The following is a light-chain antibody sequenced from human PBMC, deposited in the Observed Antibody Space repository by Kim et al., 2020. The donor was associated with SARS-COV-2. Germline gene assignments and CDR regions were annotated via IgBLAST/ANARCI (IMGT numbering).Light chain of an antibody. J-gene: IGKJ4*01. V-gene: IGKV3-11*01. Sequence: VSPEERATLSCRASQSISSYVAWYQQKPGQAPRLLIHDATYRATGIPARFSGSGSGTDFTLTISSLDPEDFAVYYCQQRDSWPLTFGGGTKVDIK. CDR3: QQRDSWPLT. CDR1: QSISSY. CDR2: DAT.